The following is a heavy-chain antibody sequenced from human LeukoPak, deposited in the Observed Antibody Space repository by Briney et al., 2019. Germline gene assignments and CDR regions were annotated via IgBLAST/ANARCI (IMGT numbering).Heavy chain of an antibody. Sequence: ASVKVSCKASGGTFSSYAISWVRQAPGQGLEWMGRIIPILGIANYAQKFQGRVTITADKSTSTAYMELSSLRSEDTAVYYCARGGTGWLQFDYWGQGTLVTVSS. D-gene: IGHD5-24*01. CDR3: ARGGTGWLQFDY. CDR1: GGTFSSYA. CDR2: IIPILGIA. J-gene: IGHJ4*02. V-gene: IGHV1-69*04.